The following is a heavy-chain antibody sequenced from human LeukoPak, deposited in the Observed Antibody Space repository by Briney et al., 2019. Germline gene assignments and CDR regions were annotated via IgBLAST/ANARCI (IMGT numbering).Heavy chain of an antibody. CDR2: ITGRGDET. D-gene: IGHD6-13*01. J-gene: IGHJ5*02. CDR3: SKGAAAGLVDWFDP. Sequence: PGGSLRLSCAASGFIFSNYALMWVRQAPGKGLEWVSSITGRGDETFFADSVKGRFSLSRDNSKNILYLQMYSLRAEDTAIYYCSKGAAAGLVDWFDPWGQGTLVTVSS. CDR1: GFIFSNYA. V-gene: IGHV3-23*01.